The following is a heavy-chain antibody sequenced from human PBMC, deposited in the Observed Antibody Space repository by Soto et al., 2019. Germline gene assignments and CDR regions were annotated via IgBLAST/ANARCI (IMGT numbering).Heavy chain of an antibody. V-gene: IGHV3-21*06. D-gene: IGHD3-22*01. J-gene: IGHJ4*02. CDR2: SRRSSTLL. Sequence: GGSLRLSXAASGFTFSDYSMNWVRQAPGKGLEWVSSSRRSSTLLYYADSVKGRFTISRDTAKNSLYLQMNSLRAEDTAVYYCAREYYYESNGWLRPFDYWGQGTLVTVSS. CDR3: AREYYYESNGWLRPFDY. CDR1: GFTFSDYS.